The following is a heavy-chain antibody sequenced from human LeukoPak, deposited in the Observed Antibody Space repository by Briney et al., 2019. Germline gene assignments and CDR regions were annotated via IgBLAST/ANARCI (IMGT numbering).Heavy chain of an antibody. D-gene: IGHD6-19*01. CDR1: GGSISSSSYY. V-gene: IGHV4-39*01. CDR2: IYYSGST. Sequence: PSETLSLTCTVSGGSISSSSYYWGWIRRPPGKGLEWIGSIYYSGSTYYNPSLKSRVTISVDTSKNQFSLKLSSVTAADTAVYYCASEVIAVAAALGFDYYYYMDVWGKGTTVTVSS. CDR3: ASEVIAVAAALGFDYYYYMDV. J-gene: IGHJ6*03.